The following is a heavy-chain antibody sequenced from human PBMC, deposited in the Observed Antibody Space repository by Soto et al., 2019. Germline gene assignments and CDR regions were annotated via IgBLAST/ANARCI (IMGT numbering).Heavy chain of an antibody. CDR1: GFTFSSYG. CDR2: ISYDGSNK. J-gene: IGHJ4*02. Sequence: QVPLVESGGGVVQPGRSLRLSCAASGFTFSSYGMHWVRQAPGKGLEWVAVISYDGSNKYYADSVKGRFTISRDNSKNTLYLQMNSLRAEDTAVYYCAKGADSSGTLDYWGQGTLVTVSS. V-gene: IGHV3-30*18. CDR3: AKGADSSGTLDY. D-gene: IGHD3-22*01.